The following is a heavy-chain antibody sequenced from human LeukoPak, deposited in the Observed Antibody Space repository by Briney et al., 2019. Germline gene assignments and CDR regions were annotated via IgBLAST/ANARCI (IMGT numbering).Heavy chain of an antibody. D-gene: IGHD6-13*01. CDR1: GGSFSGYY. Sequence: PSETLSLTCAVYGGSFSGYYWSWIRQPPGKGLEWIGSIYYSGSTYYNPSLKSRVTISVDTSKNQFSLKLSSVTAADTAVYYCARDSVAAGGWFDPWGQGTLVTVSS. V-gene: IGHV4-34*01. CDR3: ARDSVAAGGWFDP. J-gene: IGHJ5*02. CDR2: IYYSGST.